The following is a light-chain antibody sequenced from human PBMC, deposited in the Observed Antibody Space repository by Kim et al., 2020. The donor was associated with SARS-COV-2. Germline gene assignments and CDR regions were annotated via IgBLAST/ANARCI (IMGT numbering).Light chain of an antibody. CDR2: LNSDGSH. V-gene: IGLV4-69*01. CDR1: SGHSSNP. Sequence: ASVKLTCTLSSGHSSNPIAWHQQQAEKGPRYLMTLNSDGSHSKGDGIPDRFSGSSSGAERYLTISGLQSDDEADYYCQTWGTGIWVFGGGTPLTVL. CDR3: QTWGTGIWV. J-gene: IGLJ3*02.